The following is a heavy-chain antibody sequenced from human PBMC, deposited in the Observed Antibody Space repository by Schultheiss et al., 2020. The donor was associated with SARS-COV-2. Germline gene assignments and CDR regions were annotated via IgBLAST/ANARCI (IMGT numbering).Heavy chain of an antibody. CDR3: ARDIAVAGTDY. Sequence: ASVKVSCKASGGTFSSYAISWVRQATGQGLEWMGWMNPNSGNTGYAQKFQGRVTMTRDTSISTAYMELSRLRSDDTAVYYCARDIAVAGTDYWGQGTLVTVSS. CDR1: GGTFSSYA. J-gene: IGHJ4*02. CDR2: MNPNSGNT. V-gene: IGHV1-8*02. D-gene: IGHD6-19*01.